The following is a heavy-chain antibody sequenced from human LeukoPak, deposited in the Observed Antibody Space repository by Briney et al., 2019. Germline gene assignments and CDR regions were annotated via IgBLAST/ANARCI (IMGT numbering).Heavy chain of an antibody. CDR3: ARGYDILTALDY. CDR1: GYTFTGYY. J-gene: IGHJ4*02. D-gene: IGHD3-9*01. Sequence: ASVKVSCKASGYTFTGYYMHWVRQAPGQGLEWMGWINPNSGGTNYQGRVTMTRDTSTSTVYMELSSLRSEDTAVYYCARGYDILTALDYWGQGTLVTVSS. V-gene: IGHV1-2*02. CDR2: INPNSGGT.